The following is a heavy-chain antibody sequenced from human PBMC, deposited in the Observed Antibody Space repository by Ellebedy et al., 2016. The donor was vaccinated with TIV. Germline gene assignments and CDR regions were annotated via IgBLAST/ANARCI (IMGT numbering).Heavy chain of an antibody. Sequence: GESLKIPXAASGFTFSNAWMSWVRQAPGKGLEWVGRIKSKTDGGTTDYAAPVKGRFTISRDDSKNTLYLQMNSLKTEDTAVYYCTVQSGSYFYWGQGTLVTVSS. CDR3: TVQSGSYFY. CDR2: IKSKTDGGTT. D-gene: IGHD1-26*01. CDR1: GFTFSNAW. J-gene: IGHJ4*02. V-gene: IGHV3-15*01.